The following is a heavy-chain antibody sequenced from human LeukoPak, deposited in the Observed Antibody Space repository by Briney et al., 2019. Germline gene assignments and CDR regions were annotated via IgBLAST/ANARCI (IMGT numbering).Heavy chain of an antibody. V-gene: IGHV3-23*01. Sequence: GGSLRLSCAASAFSLNAYNMNWVRQAPGKGLEWVSAISGSGGSTYYADSVKGRFTISRDNSKNTLYLQMNSLRAEDTAVYYCAKGGVGWFGEFHFDYWGQGTLVTVSS. CDR3: AKGGVGWFGEFHFDY. CDR2: ISGSGGST. J-gene: IGHJ4*02. CDR1: AFSLNAYN. D-gene: IGHD3-10*01.